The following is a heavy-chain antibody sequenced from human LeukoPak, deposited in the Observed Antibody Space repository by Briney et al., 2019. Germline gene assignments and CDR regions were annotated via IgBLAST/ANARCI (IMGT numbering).Heavy chain of an antibody. D-gene: IGHD3-16*01. CDR2: IWYDGDSK. Sequence: TGGSLRLSCAASGFTFSNYGMHWVRQAPGKGLEWVAVIWYDGDSKYYADSVKGRFTISRDNAKNSLYLQMNSLRDEDTPVYYCATVRSASHLGEWGQGTLVTVSS. CDR1: GFTFSNYG. CDR3: ATVRSASHLGE. V-gene: IGHV3-33*01. J-gene: IGHJ4*02.